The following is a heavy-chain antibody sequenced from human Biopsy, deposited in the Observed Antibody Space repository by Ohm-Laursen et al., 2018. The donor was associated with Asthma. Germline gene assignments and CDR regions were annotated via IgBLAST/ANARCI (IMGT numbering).Heavy chain of an antibody. J-gene: IGHJ4*02. CDR1: GFTFSWYA. D-gene: IGHD1-26*01. CDR2: ISNDGGEE. Sequence: SLRLSCSASGFTFSWYAMHWVRQAPGKGLEWVAVISNDGGEEHYADSVRGRFMIARDNSKSTVFLEMKSLRVEDTAVYYCARGRGRLGSCFQVDFWGQGTRVTVSS. CDR3: ARGRGRLGSCFQVDF. V-gene: IGHV3-30-3*01.